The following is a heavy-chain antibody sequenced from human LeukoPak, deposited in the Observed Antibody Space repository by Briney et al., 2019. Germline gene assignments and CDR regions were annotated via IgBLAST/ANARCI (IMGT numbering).Heavy chain of an antibody. D-gene: IGHD3-10*01. V-gene: IGHV3-53*01. CDR2: IYAGGNT. Sequence: QPGGSLRLSCAASGFTVSGNYMTWVRQAPGRGLEWVSLIYAGGNTYYPASVKGRFTISRDNSKNPLYLQMNSLRAEDTAVYYCASGEWPQDYWGQGTLVTVSS. CDR1: GFTVSGNY. J-gene: IGHJ4*02. CDR3: ASGEWPQDY.